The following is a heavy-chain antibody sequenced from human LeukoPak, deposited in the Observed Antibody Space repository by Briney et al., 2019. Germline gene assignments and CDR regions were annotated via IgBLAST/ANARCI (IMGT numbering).Heavy chain of an antibody. Sequence: SETLSLTCTVFGGPITGYYWSWIRQPPGKGLEWIGYVSYRGSTNYNPSLKSRVTISVDTSKNQFSLRLSSVTAADTAVYYCARDMAAPPYNWFDPWGQGTLVTVSS. CDR3: ARDMAAPPYNWFDP. D-gene: IGHD6-13*01. CDR2: VSYRGST. V-gene: IGHV4-59*12. CDR1: GGPITGYY. J-gene: IGHJ5*02.